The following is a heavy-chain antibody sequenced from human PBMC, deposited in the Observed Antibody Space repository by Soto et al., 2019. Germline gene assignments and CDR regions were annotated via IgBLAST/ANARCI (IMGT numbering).Heavy chain of an antibody. Sequence: GSLRLSCAASGFTFSTYAMHWFRQAPGKGLEWVAVISYDGTNKYYADSVRGRFTISRDNSKNTLFLQMNSLRAEDTAVYYCAKDGGGYNYGYVMLDKYYYGMDVWGQGTTVTVSS. CDR3: AKDGGGYNYGYVMLDKYYYGMDV. CDR2: ISYDGTNK. V-gene: IGHV3-30-3*02. D-gene: IGHD5-18*01. J-gene: IGHJ6*02. CDR1: GFTFSTYA.